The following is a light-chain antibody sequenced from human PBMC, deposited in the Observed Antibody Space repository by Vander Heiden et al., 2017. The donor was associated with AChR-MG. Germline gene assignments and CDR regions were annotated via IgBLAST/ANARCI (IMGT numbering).Light chain of an antibody. Sequence: SYELTQPLSVSVALGQTASITCGGNNIGTKSVHWYQQKAGQAPVLVIYRDTNRPSGIPERFSGSNSGNTATLTISRAQAGDEADYYCQVWDSSAAVFGGGTKLTVL. V-gene: IGLV3-9*01. CDR3: QVWDSSAAV. J-gene: IGLJ3*02. CDR2: RDT. CDR1: NIGTKS.